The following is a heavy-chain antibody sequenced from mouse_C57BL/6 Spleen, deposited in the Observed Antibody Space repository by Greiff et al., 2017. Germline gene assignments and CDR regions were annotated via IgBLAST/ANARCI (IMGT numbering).Heavy chain of an antibody. CDR3: NYDYLYYFDY. V-gene: IGHV1-64*01. D-gene: IGHD2-4*01. CDR1: GYTFTSYW. J-gene: IGHJ2*01. Sequence: QVQLQQPGAELVKPGASVKLSCKASGYTFTSYWMHWVKQMPGQGLEWIGMIHPNSGSTNYNEKFKSKATLTVDKSSITAYMQLRSLTSEDSAVYYCNYDYLYYFDYWGQGTTLTVSS. CDR2: IHPNSGST.